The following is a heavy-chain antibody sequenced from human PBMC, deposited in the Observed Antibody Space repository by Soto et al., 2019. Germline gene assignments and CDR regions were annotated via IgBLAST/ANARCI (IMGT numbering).Heavy chain of an antibody. CDR2: INPKSGAT. J-gene: IGHJ6*02. V-gene: IGHV1-2*02. CDR3: VYYCARSSGSGDDYNHHGLDG. D-gene: IGHD3-10*01. Sequence: ASVKVSCKASGYRFTGYGLHWVRQAPGQGLQWMGWINPKSGATDYAQKFQGRVTMTREMSTNTAYLELSGLRSDDTADDTAVYYCARSSGSGDDYNHHGLDGWGRESTVTASS. CDR1: GYRFTGYG.